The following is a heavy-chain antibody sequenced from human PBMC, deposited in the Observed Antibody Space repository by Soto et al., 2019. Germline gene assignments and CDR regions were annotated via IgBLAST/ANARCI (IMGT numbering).Heavy chain of an antibody. Sequence: EVQLVESGGGLVQPGGSLRLPCAASGFTFSSYWMHWVRQAPGKGLVWVSGISWNSGGIGYADSVKGRFTISRDNAKNSLYLQMNSLRAEDTALYYCAKDLRDPWFGELFYYGMDVWGQGTTVTVSS. V-gene: IGHV3-9*01. CDR2: ISWNSGGI. CDR3: AKDLRDPWFGELFYYGMDV. CDR1: GFTFSSYW. D-gene: IGHD3-10*01. J-gene: IGHJ6*02.